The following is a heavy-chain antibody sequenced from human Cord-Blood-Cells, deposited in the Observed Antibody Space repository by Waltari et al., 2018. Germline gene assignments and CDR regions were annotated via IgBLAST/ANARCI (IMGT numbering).Heavy chain of an antibody. CDR2: IVVGSGNT. D-gene: IGHD3-9*01. CDR1: GFPFPSSA. Sequence: QMQLVQSGPEVKKPGTSVKVSCKASGFPFPSSAVQWVRQARGQRLEWIGGIVVGSGNTNYAQKFQERVTITRDMSTSTAYMELSSLRSEDTAVYYCAATPNYDILTGYYNYFDYWGQGTLVTVSS. CDR3: AATPNYDILTGYYNYFDY. V-gene: IGHV1-58*01. J-gene: IGHJ4*02.